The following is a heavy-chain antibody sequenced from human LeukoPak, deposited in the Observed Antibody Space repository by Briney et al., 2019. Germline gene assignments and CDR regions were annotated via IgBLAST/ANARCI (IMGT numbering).Heavy chain of an antibody. CDR2: INHSGST. V-gene: IGHV4-34*01. CDR1: GGSFSGYY. J-gene: IGHJ3*02. D-gene: IGHD3-22*01. Sequence: SETLSLTCAVYGGSFSGYYWSWIRQPPGKGLEWIGEINHSGSTNYNPSLKSRVTISVDTSKNQFSLKLSSVTAADTAVYYCARSLGGYYDSSGSDAFDIWGQGTMVTVSS. CDR3: ARSLGGYYDSSGSDAFDI.